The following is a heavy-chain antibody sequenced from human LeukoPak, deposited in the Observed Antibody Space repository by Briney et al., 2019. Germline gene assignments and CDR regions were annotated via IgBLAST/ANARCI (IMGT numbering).Heavy chain of an antibody. D-gene: IGHD3-22*01. CDR3: ARDSPYYYDSSPNWFDP. Sequence: SVKVSCKASGGTFSSYAISRVRQAPGQGLEWMGRIIPIFGTANYAQKFQGRVTITTDESTSTAYMELSSLRSEDTAVYYCARDSPYYYDSSPNWFDPWGQGTLVTVSS. J-gene: IGHJ5*02. CDR1: GGTFSSYA. V-gene: IGHV1-69*05. CDR2: IIPIFGTA.